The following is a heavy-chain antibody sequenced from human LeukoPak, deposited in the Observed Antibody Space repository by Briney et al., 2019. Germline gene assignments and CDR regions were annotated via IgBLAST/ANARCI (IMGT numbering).Heavy chain of an antibody. CDR2: SSSDETYK. Sequence: GGSLRLSCAASGFPFTVYPTHWVRQAPGKGLEWVSVSSSDETYKFYADSVRGRFTISRDNSKNRLHLQMSGLRAEDTAVYFCARSVSGVWLFDYWGRGTLVTVSS. D-gene: IGHD5/OR15-5a*01. V-gene: IGHV3-30-3*01. J-gene: IGHJ4*02. CDR3: ARSVSGVWLFDY. CDR1: GFPFTVYP.